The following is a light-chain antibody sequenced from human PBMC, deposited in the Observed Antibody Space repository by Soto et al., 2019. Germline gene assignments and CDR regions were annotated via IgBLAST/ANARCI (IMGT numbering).Light chain of an antibody. J-gene: IGLJ2*01. V-gene: IGLV2-14*01. CDR2: DVT. CDR3: SSYTTINTRV. CDR1: SSDVGAYDY. Sequence: QSVLTQPASVSGSPGQSITISCTGTSSDVGAYDYVSWYQQHPGKAPKLMIYDVTYRPSGVSNRFSGSKSGNTASLTISGLQAEDEADYYCSSYTTINTRVFGGGTKLTVL.